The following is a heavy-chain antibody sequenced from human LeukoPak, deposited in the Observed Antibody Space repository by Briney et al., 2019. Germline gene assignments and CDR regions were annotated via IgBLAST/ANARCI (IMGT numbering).Heavy chain of an antibody. Sequence: PGGSLRLSCAASGFTFSSYSMNWVRQAPGKGLEWVSSISSSSSYIYYADSVKGRFTISRDNAENSLYLQMNSLRAEDTAVYYCARTYYDFWSGYYDYYYGMDVWGQGTTVTVSS. V-gene: IGHV3-21*01. J-gene: IGHJ6*02. D-gene: IGHD3-3*01. CDR2: ISSSSSYI. CDR3: ARTYYDFWSGYYDYYYGMDV. CDR1: GFTFSSYS.